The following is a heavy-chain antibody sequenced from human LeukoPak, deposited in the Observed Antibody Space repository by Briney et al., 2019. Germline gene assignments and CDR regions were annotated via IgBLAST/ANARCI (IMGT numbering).Heavy chain of an antibody. CDR1: GFTFSSYA. CDR3: AKLIAYYYDSSGCYHVPFQH. J-gene: IGHJ1*01. V-gene: IGHV3-23*01. CDR2: ISGSGGST. D-gene: IGHD3-22*01. Sequence: PGGSLRLSCAASGFTFSSYAMSWVRQAPGKGLEWVSAISGSGGSTYYADSVKGRFTISRDNSKNTLYLQMNSLRAEDTAVYYCAKLIAYYYDSSGCYHVPFQHWGQGTLVTVSS.